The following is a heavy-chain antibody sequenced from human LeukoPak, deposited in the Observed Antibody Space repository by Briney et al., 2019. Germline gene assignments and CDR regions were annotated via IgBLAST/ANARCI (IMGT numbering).Heavy chain of an antibody. CDR3: ARLSIVVVPAAPARDY. J-gene: IGHJ4*02. CDR1: GGSISSSIYY. V-gene: IGHV4-39*01. Sequence: SQTLSLTCAVSGGSISSSIYYWGWTRQPPGKGLEWIGSIYYSGSTYYNPSLKSRVTISVDTSKNQFSLKLSSVTAADTAVYYCARLSIVVVPAAPARDYWGQGTLVTVSS. D-gene: IGHD2-2*01. CDR2: IYYSGST.